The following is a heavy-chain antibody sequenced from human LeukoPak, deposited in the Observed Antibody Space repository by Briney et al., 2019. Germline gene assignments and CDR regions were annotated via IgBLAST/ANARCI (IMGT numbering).Heavy chain of an antibody. J-gene: IGHJ4*02. CDR3: AKARYYFDY. CDR1: GFTVNSDY. V-gene: IGHV3-66*01. Sequence: GGSLRLSCAASGFTVNSDYMSWVRQAPGKGLEWVSLIYSADSTYYADSAKGRFTISRDSSKNTLYLQMDSLRAEDTAVYYCAKARYYFDYWGQGTLVTVSS. CDR2: IYSADST.